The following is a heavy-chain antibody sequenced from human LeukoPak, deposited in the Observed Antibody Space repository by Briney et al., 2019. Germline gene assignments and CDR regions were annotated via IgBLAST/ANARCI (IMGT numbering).Heavy chain of an antibody. Sequence: SVKVSCKASGGTFSSYAISWVRQAPGQGLEWMGRIIPILGIANYAQKFQGRVTITADKSTSTAYMELSSLRSEDTAVYYCARRIYCSSTSCYSFYYYGMDVWGQGTMVTVSS. CDR3: ARRIYCSSTSCYSFYYYGMDV. J-gene: IGHJ6*02. CDR2: IIPILGIA. CDR1: GGTFSSYA. D-gene: IGHD2-2*02. V-gene: IGHV1-69*04.